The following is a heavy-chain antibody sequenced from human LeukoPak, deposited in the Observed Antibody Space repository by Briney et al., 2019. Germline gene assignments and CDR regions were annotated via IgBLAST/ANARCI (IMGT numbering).Heavy chain of an antibody. CDR3: ARDYSSSASYFDY. CDR2: INGYNGDT. Sequence: ASVKVSCKASGYTFTGYYMDWVRQAPGQGLEWMGWINGYNGDTNYADKFQGRVTMTRDTSITTVYMELSGLRSDDTAVYYCARDYSSSASYFDYWGQGTLVTVSS. D-gene: IGHD6-13*01. V-gene: IGHV1-2*02. CDR1: GYTFTGYY. J-gene: IGHJ4*02.